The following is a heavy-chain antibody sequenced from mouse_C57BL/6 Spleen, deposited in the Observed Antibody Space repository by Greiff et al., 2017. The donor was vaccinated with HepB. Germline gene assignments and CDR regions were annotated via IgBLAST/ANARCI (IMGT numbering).Heavy chain of an antibody. CDR3: ARGDYYGRYFDV. CDR2: INPNNGGT. V-gene: IGHV1-26*01. CDR1: GYTFTDYY. J-gene: IGHJ1*03. Sequence: EVKLVESGPELVKPGASVKISCKASGYTFTDYYMNWVKQSHGKSLEWIGDINPNNGGTSYNQKFKGKATLTVDKSSSTAYMELRSLTSEDSAVYYCARGDYYGRYFDVWGTGTTVTVSS. D-gene: IGHD1-1*01.